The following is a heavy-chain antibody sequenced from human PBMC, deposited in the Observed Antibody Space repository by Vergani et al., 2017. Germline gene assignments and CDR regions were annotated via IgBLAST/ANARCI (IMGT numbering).Heavy chain of an antibody. D-gene: IGHD2-15*01. V-gene: IGHV6-1*01. CDR1: GDSVSSNSAA. J-gene: IGHJ4*02. CDR2: TYYRSKWYN. Sequence: QVQLQQSGPGLVKPSQTLSLTCAISGDSVSSNSAAWNWIRQSPSRGLEWLGRTYYRSKWYNDYAVSVKSRITINPDTSKNQFSLQLNSVTPEDTAVYYCARFTSSLNYCSGGSCQSFDYWGQGTLVTVSS. CDR3: ARFTSSLNYCSGGSCQSFDY.